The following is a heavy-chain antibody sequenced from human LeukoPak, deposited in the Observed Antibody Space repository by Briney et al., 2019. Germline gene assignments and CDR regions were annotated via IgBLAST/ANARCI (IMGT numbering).Heavy chain of an antibody. CDR1: GGSFSDYY. Sequence: PSETLSLTCAVYGGSFSDYYWSWIRQPPGKGLEWIGEINHSGRTNYNPSLKSRVTISEDTSKNQFSLKMSNVTAADTAVYYCARQRPYDYVWGSYRLFDYWGQGALVTVSS. CDR2: INHSGRT. CDR3: ARQRPYDYVWGSYRLFDY. D-gene: IGHD3-16*02. J-gene: IGHJ4*02. V-gene: IGHV4-34*01.